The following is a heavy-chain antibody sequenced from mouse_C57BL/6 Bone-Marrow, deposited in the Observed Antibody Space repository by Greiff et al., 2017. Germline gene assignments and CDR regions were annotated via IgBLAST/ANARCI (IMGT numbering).Heavy chain of an antibody. CDR1: GYTFTSYW. CDR3: ARRRDQYDAGFAY. Sequence: QVQLQQPGAELVKPGASVKMSCKASGYTFTSYWITWVKQRPGQGLEWIGDIYPGSGSTNYNEKFKSKATLTVDTSSSTAYMQLSSLTSEDSAVYYCARRRDQYDAGFAYWGQGTLGTVSA. CDR2: IYPGSGST. V-gene: IGHV1-55*01. J-gene: IGHJ3*01. D-gene: IGHD2-14*01.